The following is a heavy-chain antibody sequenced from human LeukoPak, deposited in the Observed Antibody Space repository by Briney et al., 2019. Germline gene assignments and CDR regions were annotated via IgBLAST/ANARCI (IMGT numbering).Heavy chain of an antibody. CDR1: GYTFTTYA. D-gene: IGHD5-12*01. CDR2: INTNTGNP. J-gene: IGHJ4*02. CDR3: ARVGTGYSGYDSLDY. V-gene: IGHV7-4-1*02. Sequence: GASVKVSCKASGYTFTTYAMNWVRQAPGQGLEWMGWINTNTGNPTYAQGFTGHFVFSLDTSVSTAYLQISSLKAEDTAVYYCARVGTGYSGYDSLDYWGQGTLVTVSS.